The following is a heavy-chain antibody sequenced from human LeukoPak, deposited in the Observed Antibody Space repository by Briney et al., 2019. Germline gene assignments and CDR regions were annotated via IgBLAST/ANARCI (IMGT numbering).Heavy chain of an antibody. J-gene: IGHJ6*01. CDR2: ISGSGTDT. V-gene: IGHV3-11*01. CDR3: ATLHFYAMGV. Sequence: GGSLRLSCAASGLRFSGQYMIWIRQAPGKGLEWVAFISGSGTDTFYADSVKGRFFISKDNTRDSLSLQMTSLGAEDTAMYYCATLHFYAMGVWGQGTTVTVSS. CDR1: GLRFSGQY.